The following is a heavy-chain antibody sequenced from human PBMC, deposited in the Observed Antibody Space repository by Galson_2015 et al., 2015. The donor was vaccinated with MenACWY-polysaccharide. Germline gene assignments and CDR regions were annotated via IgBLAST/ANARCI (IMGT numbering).Heavy chain of an antibody. V-gene: IGHV3-33*01. CDR1: GSRFSNSG. CDR2: IQYDGSNK. CDR3: AREGSKIVFPAFDI. D-gene: IGHD4-11*01. J-gene: IGHJ3*02. Sequence: SLRLSCAASGSRFSNSGMHWVCQAPGKGLEWVAVIQYDGSNKVYADSVKGRFTISRDNSKNTVFLEMNTLGVEDTAVYFCAREGSKIVFPAFDIWGQGTMVTVSS.